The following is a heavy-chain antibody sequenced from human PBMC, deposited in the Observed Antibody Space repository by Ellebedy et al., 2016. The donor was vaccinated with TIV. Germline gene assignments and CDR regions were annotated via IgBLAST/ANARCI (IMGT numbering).Heavy chain of an antibody. CDR3: ARVGNYYGGNPSYYFDY. D-gene: IGHD4-23*01. J-gene: IGHJ4*02. V-gene: IGHV1-46*01. Sequence: AASVKVSCKASGYTFTKYYMHWVRQAPGQGLEWMGIINPSGGSTSYAQKFQGRVTITADESTSTAYMELSSLRSEDTAVYYCARVGNYYGGNPSYYFDYWGQGTLVTVSS. CDR2: INPSGGST. CDR1: GYTFTKYY.